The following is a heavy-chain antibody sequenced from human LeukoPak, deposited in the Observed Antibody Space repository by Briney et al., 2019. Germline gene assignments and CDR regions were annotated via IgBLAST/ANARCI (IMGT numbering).Heavy chain of an antibody. D-gene: IGHD5-18*01. J-gene: IGHJ4*02. CDR2: IYYSGST. CDR3: ARGFGYSYGRGYDY. CDR1: NGSTTNYY. Sequence: PSETLSLTCTVSNGSTTNYYWSWIRPPPGKGLEWIGYIYYSGSTNYNPSLKSRVTISVDTSKNQFSLRLTSVSAADTAVYYCARGFGYSYGRGYDYWGQGTLVTVSS. V-gene: IGHV4-59*01.